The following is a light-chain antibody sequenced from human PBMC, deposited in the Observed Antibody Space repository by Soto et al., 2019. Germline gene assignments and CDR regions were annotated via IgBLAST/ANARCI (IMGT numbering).Light chain of an antibody. J-gene: IGKJ1*01. CDR2: WAS. Sequence: DIVMTQSPDSLAVSLGERATINCKSSQSVLYSSNNKNYLAWYQQKPGEPPKLLIYWASTRESGVPDRFSGSGSGTDFTLTISSLQAEDVAVYYCQQRSIWPWTFGQGTKVEVK. V-gene: IGKV4-1*01. CDR1: QSVLYSSNNKNY. CDR3: QQRSIWPWT.